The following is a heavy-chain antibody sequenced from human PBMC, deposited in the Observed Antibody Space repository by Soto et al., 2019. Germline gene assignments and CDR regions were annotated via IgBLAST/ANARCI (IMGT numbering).Heavy chain of an antibody. J-gene: IGHJ6*02. CDR2: INTYNGNT. CDR1: GYTFTRYG. CDR3: AMVGVYVTPSPQDV. V-gene: IGHV1-18*01. Sequence: QVQLVQSGAEVKNPGASVKVSCKASGYTFTRYGIGWARQAPGQGLEWMGWINTYNGNTNYAQNVQGRVTLTTDTSTSTAYKELMSLRSNDTAIYYCAMVGVYVTPSPQDVWGQGTTVIVSS. D-gene: IGHD2-15*01.